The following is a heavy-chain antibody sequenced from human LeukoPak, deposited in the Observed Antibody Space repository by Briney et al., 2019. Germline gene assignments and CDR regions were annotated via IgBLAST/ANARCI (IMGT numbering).Heavy chain of an antibody. CDR1: GFTFSSYA. J-gene: IGHJ3*02. V-gene: IGHV3-30-3*01. Sequence: LPGRSLRLSCAASGFTFSSYAMHWVRQAPGKGLEWVAVISYDGSNKYYADSVKGRFTISRDNSKNTLYLQMNSLRAEDTAVYYCAKTYYYDSSGYFDAFDIWGQGTMVTVSS. CDR3: AKTYYYDSSGYFDAFDI. D-gene: IGHD3-22*01. CDR2: ISYDGSNK.